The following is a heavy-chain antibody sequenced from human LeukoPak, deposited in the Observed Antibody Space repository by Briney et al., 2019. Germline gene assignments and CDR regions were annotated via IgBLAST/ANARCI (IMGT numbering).Heavy chain of an antibody. J-gene: IGHJ3*02. CDR3: ATDETQGNDYVWGSYRYNAFDI. D-gene: IGHD3-16*02. Sequence: ASVKVSCKVSGYTLTELSMHWVRQAPGKGLEWMGGFDPEDGETIYAQKFQGRVTMTEDTSTDTPYMELSSLRSEDTAVYYCATDETQGNDYVWGSYRYNAFDIWGQGTMVTVSS. V-gene: IGHV1-24*01. CDR1: GYTLTELS. CDR2: FDPEDGET.